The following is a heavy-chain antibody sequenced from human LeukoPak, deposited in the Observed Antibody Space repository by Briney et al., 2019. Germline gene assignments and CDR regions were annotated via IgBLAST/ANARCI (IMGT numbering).Heavy chain of an antibody. CDR3: AENYETSGCHVGFGT. J-gene: IGHJ5*02. V-gene: IGHV3-23*01. Sequence: GGSLRLFCAVSGSIFSRCAMSSVRQAPGKGLEWVSAISGSGGTTFYADSVKGRFTISRDNSKNTPYLQMRSLRAEDTAVYYSAENYETSGCHVGFGTWGQGTLVTVSS. D-gene: IGHD3-22*01. CDR1: GSIFSRCA. CDR2: ISGSGGTT.